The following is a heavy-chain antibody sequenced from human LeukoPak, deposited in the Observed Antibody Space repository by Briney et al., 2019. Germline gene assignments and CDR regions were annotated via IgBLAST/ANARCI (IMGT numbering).Heavy chain of an antibody. Sequence: SETLSLTCTVSDASFNTHYWTWIRQPPGKGLEWIGYISYGGSTNYNPSLKSRVTISVDTSKNQFFLRLTSLTAADTAVYYCARGPTTVTKGFDIWGQGTMVTVSS. V-gene: IGHV4-59*11. CDR3: ARGPTTVTKGFDI. J-gene: IGHJ3*02. CDR2: ISYGGST. D-gene: IGHD4-17*01. CDR1: DASFNTHY.